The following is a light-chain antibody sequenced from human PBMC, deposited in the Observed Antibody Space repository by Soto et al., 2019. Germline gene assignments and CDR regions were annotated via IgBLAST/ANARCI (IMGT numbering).Light chain of an antibody. Sequence: QSALTQPASVSGSPGQSITISCTGTSSDIGGYNYVSWYQQLPGKATTLINYDVSDRPSGVSDRFSGSKSGNAASLTISGLQAEDEDDDYCSSYTCTSTLYVFGTGTKLTVL. CDR3: SSYTCTSTLYV. J-gene: IGLJ1*01. CDR1: SSDIGGYNY. V-gene: IGLV2-14*03. CDR2: DVS.